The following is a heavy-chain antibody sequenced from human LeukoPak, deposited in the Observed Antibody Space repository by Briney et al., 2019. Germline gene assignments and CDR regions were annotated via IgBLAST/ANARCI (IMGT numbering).Heavy chain of an antibody. J-gene: IGHJ6*03. V-gene: IGHV3-20*04. Sequence: GGSLRLSCAASGFTFDEYGMSWVRHAPGKGLEWVSGINWNGVSTGYADSVKGRFTISRDNVKNSLYLQMNSLRAEDTALYYCARAPTTGYYYYYYMDVWGKGATVTVSS. CDR3: ARAPTTGYYYYYYMDV. D-gene: IGHD1-1*01. CDR2: INWNGVST. CDR1: GFTFDEYG.